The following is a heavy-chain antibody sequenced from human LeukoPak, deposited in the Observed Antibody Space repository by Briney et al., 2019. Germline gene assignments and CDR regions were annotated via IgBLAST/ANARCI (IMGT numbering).Heavy chain of an antibody. CDR1: GLTGSHNY. D-gene: IGHD4-17*01. V-gene: IGHV3-53*01. J-gene: IGHJ5*02. CDR3: IVFGDSNH. Sequence: GGSLRLSCAASGLTGSHNYVSWVRQAPGKGLEWVSAIHSSGDTCYADSVKGRFTISRDTSKNTLYLQINSLRVEDTAVYYCIVFGDSNHWGQGTLVTVSS. CDR2: IHSSGDT.